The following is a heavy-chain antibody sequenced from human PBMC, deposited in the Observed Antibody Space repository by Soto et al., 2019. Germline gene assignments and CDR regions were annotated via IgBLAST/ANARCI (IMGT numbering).Heavy chain of an antibody. CDR2: IYYSGST. J-gene: IGHJ5*02. CDR1: GGSISSYY. Sequence: TLSLTCTVSGGSISSYYWSWIRQPPGKGLEWIGYIYYSGSTNYNPSLKSRVTISVDTSKNQFSLKLSSVTAADTAVYYCARHGPSGYCSGGSCYSVSWFDPWGQGTLVTVSS. CDR3: ARHGPSGYCSGGSCYSVSWFDP. V-gene: IGHV4-59*08. D-gene: IGHD2-15*01.